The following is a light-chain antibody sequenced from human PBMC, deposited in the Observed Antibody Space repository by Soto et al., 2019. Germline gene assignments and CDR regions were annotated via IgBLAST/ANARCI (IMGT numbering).Light chain of an antibody. V-gene: IGKV1-39*01. J-gene: IGKJ3*01. Sequence: DIQMTHSPSSLSASVGYRVTITCRSSQSISSYLTWYQQKPGKAPKLLIYAASSLQSGVPSRFSGSGSGTDFTLTISSLQPEDFATYYCKQSYSSFNFGPGTKVDIK. CDR1: QSISSY. CDR2: AAS. CDR3: KQSYSSFN.